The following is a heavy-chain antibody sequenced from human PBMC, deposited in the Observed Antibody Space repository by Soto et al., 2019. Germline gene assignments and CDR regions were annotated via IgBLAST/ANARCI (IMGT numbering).Heavy chain of an antibody. CDR2: IYHSGTT. CDR3: ARHIAVPRTRGFHY. V-gene: IGHV4-4*02. CDR1: GGSITTNW. Sequence: SETLSLTCAVSGGSITTNWWSWVRQPPGKGLEWIGEIYHSGTTNYNPSLRGRVTISVDKSNNQFSLNLNSVTAADSAIYYCARHIAVPRTRGFHYWGQGNLVTVSS. J-gene: IGHJ4*02. D-gene: IGHD6-19*01.